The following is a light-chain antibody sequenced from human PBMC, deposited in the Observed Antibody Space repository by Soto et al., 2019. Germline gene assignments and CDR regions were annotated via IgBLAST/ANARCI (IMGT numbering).Light chain of an antibody. CDR3: QSYDSSLSGSNV. V-gene: IGLV1-40*01. CDR2: GNI. J-gene: IGLJ1*01. CDR1: SSNIGAGYD. Sequence: QSVLTQPPSVPGAPGQRVTISCTGSSSNIGAGYDVHWYQQLPGTAPKLLIYGNINRPSGVPARFSASNSGTSASLAITGLQAEDEADYYCQSYDSSLSGSNVFGNGTKPTAL.